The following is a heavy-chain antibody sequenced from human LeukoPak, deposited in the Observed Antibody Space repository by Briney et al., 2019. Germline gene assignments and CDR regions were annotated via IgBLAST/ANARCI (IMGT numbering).Heavy chain of an antibody. V-gene: IGHV3-21*01. CDR2: INSRSTHT. CDR3: ARGGGSYSY. J-gene: IGHJ4*02. Sequence: GGSLRLSCAGSGFTSRSDAMNWVRQAPGKGLEWVSSINSRSTHTAYADSVKGRFTISRDNGNNSLFLQMNSLGVDDTAIYFCARGGGSYSYWGQGVRVTVSS. D-gene: IGHD1-26*01. CDR1: GFTSRSDA.